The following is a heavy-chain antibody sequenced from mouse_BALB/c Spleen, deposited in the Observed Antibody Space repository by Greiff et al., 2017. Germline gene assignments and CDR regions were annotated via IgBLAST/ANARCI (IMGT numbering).Heavy chain of an antibody. Sequence: QVQLKQSGPDLVAPSQSLSITCTVSGFSLTSYGVHWVRQPPGKGLEWLVVIWSDGSTTYNSALKSRLSISKDNSKSQVFLKMNSLQTDDTAMYYCARQGYRYDDAMDYWGQGTSVTVSS. CDR1: GFSLTSYG. D-gene: IGHD2-14*01. CDR3: ARQGYRYDDAMDY. CDR2: IWSDGST. J-gene: IGHJ4*01. V-gene: IGHV2-6-2*01.